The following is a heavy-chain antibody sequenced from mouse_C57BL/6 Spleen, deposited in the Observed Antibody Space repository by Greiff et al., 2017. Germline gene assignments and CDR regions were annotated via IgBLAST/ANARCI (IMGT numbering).Heavy chain of an antibody. Sequence: QVQLKQPGAELVRPGSSVKLSCKASGYTFTSYCMDWVKQRPGQGLEWIGNIYPSDSETHYNQKFKDKATLTVDKSSSTAYMQLSSLTSEDSAVYYCARGDGDYWGQGTLVTVSA. CDR3: ARGDGDY. CDR1: GYTFTSYC. D-gene: IGHD3-3*01. V-gene: IGHV1-61*01. J-gene: IGHJ3*01. CDR2: IYPSDSET.